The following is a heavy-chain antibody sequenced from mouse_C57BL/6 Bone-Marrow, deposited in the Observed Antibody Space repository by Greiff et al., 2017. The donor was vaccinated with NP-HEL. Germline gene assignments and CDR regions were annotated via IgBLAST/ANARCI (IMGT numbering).Heavy chain of an antibody. J-gene: IGHJ2*01. CDR2: INPNNGGT. V-gene: IGHV1-26*01. Sequence: EVQLQQSGPELVKPGASVKISCKASGYTFTDYYMNWVKQSHGKSLEWIGDINPNNGGTSYNQKFKGKATLTVDKSSSTAYMELRSLTSEDSAVYYGAPWYYYYFDYWGQGTTLTVSS. CDR1: GYTFTDYY. CDR3: APWYYYYFDY. D-gene: IGHD1-1*01.